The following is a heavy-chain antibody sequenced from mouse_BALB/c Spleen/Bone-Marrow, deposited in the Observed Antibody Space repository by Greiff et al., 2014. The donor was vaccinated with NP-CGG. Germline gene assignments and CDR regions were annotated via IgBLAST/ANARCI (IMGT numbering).Heavy chain of an antibody. CDR2: INPYNGDT. CDR3: GRGDDYDGDFDR. J-gene: IGHJ2*01. Sequence: DVKLVESGPELVKPGASVEISCKASGYSFTGYFMNWVKQSHGKSLEWIGRINPYNGDTFYNQKFKGKATLTVDKSSSTAHMELLSLTSEDSAVYYCGRGDDYDGDFDRWGQGTTLTVSS. CDR1: GYSFTGYF. V-gene: IGHV1-37*01. D-gene: IGHD2-4*01.